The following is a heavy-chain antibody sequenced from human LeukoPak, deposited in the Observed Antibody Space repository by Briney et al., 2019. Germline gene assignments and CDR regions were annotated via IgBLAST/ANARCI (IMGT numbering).Heavy chain of an antibody. V-gene: IGHV3-74*01. Sequence: GGSLRLSCAASGFSLSNYWMHWVRQAPGKGLVWVSRINSDGSSTNYADSVKGRFSISRDNAKNTLFLQMNSLRAEDTAVYYCAKPISGLAFDIWGQGTMVSVSS. CDR3: AKPISGLAFDI. J-gene: IGHJ3*02. CDR2: INSDGSST. CDR1: GFSLSNYW. D-gene: IGHD1-14*01.